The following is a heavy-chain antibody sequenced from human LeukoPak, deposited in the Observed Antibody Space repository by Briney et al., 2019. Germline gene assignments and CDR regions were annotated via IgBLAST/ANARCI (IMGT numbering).Heavy chain of an antibody. J-gene: IGHJ6*03. V-gene: IGHV1-2*02. CDR3: ASHYYYYYYMDV. Sequence: ASVKVSCKASGYTLTGYYMHWVRQAPGQGLEWMGWINPNSGGTNYAQEFQGRVTMTRDTSISTAYMELSRLRSDDTAVYYCASHYYYYYYMDVWGKGTTVTVSS. CDR2: INPNSGGT. CDR1: GYTLTGYY.